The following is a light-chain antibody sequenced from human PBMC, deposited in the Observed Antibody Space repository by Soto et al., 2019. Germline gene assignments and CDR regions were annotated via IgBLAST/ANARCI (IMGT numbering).Light chain of an antibody. CDR2: DAT. CDR3: QQRNNWPLIT. V-gene: IGKV3-11*01. J-gene: IGKJ5*01. Sequence: EIVLTQSPGNLSLSPGERATLSCRASQTVGTFLAWYQQKPGQAPRLLIYDATNRATGIPARFSGSGSGTDFTLTINSLEPEDSAVYYCQQRNNWPLITFGQGTRLEIK. CDR1: QTVGTF.